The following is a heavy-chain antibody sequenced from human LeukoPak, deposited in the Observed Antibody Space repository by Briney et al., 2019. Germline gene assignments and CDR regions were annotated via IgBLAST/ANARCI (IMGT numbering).Heavy chain of an antibody. CDR3: ARNYYYDSSGYADY. Sequence: GGSLRLSCAASGFTVSSNYMSWVRQAPGKGLEWVSVIYSGGSTYYADSVKGRFTISRDNSKNTLYLQMNSLRAEDTAVYYCARNYYYDSSGYADYWGQGTLVTVSS. D-gene: IGHD3-22*01. J-gene: IGHJ4*02. V-gene: IGHV3-53*01. CDR1: GFTVSSNY. CDR2: IYSGGST.